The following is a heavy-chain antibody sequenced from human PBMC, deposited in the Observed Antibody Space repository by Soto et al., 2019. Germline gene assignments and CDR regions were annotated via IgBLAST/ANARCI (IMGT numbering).Heavy chain of an antibody. CDR1: GGSITSSSYY. Sequence: PSETLSLTCTVSGGSITSSSYYWGWIRQPPGKGLEWIGGIYYSGRSYYNPSLKSRVTMSVDTSKNQFSLTLKSVTAADAAVYYCARQRTTVVTQAYFDHWGQGTLVTVSS. V-gene: IGHV4-39*01. CDR2: IYYSGRS. J-gene: IGHJ4*02. CDR3: ARQRTTVVTQAYFDH. D-gene: IGHD4-17*01.